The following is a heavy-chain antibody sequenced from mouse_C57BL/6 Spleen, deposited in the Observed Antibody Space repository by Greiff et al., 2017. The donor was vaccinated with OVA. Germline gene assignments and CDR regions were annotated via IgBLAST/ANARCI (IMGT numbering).Heavy chain of an antibody. D-gene: IGHD2-1*01. CDR3: VRHENGNYENYAMDY. J-gene: IGHJ4*01. V-gene: IGHV10-1*01. CDR1: GFSFNTYA. Sequence: EVHLVESGGGLVQPKGSLKLSCAASGFSFNTYAMNWVRQAPGKGLEWVARIRSKSNNYATYYADSVKDRFTISRDDSESMLYLQMNNLKTEDTAMYYCVRHENGNYENYAMDYWGQGTSVTVSS. CDR2: IRSKSNNYAT.